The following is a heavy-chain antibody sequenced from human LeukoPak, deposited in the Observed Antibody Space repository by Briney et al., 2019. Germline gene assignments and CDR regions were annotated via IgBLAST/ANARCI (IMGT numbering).Heavy chain of an antibody. D-gene: IGHD2-2*01. CDR2: IYYSGST. CDR1: GGSISSSSYY. Sequence: SETLSLTCTVSGGSISSSSYYWGWIRQPPGKGLEWIGGIYYSGSTYYNPSLKSRVTISIDTSKNQFSLKLRSVTAADTALYYCARHDIVVIPAAMPTNFDQWGRGALVTVSA. V-gene: IGHV4-39*01. J-gene: IGHJ4*02. CDR3: ARHDIVVIPAAMPTNFDQ.